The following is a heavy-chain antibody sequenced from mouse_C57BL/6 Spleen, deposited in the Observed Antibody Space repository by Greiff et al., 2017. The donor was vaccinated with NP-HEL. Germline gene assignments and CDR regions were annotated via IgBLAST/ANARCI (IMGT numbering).Heavy chain of an antibody. Sequence: EVQLQQSGAELVKPGASVKLSCTASGFNIKDYYMHWVKQRTEQGLEWIGRIDPEAGETKYAPKFQGKATITADTSSNTAYLQLSSLTSEDTAVYDCARAYSDGSSQDWFAYWGQGTLVTVSA. V-gene: IGHV14-2*01. CDR3: ARAYSDGSSQDWFAY. D-gene: IGHD1-1*01. CDR2: IDPEAGET. CDR1: GFNIKDYY. J-gene: IGHJ3*01.